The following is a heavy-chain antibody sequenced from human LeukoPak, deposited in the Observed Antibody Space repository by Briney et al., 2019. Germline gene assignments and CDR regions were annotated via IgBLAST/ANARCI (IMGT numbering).Heavy chain of an antibody. CDR2: TIPILGIA. D-gene: IGHD2-15*01. CDR3: ARGSIGYCSGGSCYFDY. V-gene: IGHV1-69*04. Sequence: SVKVSCKASGGTFSSYAISWVRQAPGQGLEWMGRTIPILGIANYAQKFQGRVTITADKSTSTAYMELSSLRSEDTAVYYCARGSIGYCSGGSCYFDYWGQGTLVTVSS. CDR1: GGTFSSYA. J-gene: IGHJ4*02.